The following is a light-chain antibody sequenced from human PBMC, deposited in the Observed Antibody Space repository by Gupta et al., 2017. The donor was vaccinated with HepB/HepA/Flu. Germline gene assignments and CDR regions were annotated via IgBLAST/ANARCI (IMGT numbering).Light chain of an antibody. J-gene: IGKJ1*01. CDR1: QSISSY. CDR2: SAS. CDR3: QQSYRPPQT. V-gene: IGKV1-39*01. Sequence: DLQMTQSPSSLSASVGDRVTITCRASQSISSYLNWYQQRPGKAPKLLMYSASSLQSGVPSRFSGSGSGTVFTPTSSSLQPEDPATYYCQQSYRPPQTFGQGTKVEIK.